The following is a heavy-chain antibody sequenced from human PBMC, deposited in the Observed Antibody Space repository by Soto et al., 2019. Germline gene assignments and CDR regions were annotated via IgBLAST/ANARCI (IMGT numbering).Heavy chain of an antibody. V-gene: IGHV3-13*04. CDR1: GFTFSSHD. D-gene: IGHD6-13*01. CDR3: AREIATPGTWYFDL. CDR2: LVTDADT. J-gene: IGHJ2*01. Sequence: DVHLVESGGGLVQPGGSLRLSCAASGFTFSSHDMHWVRQRPGKGLEWVSGLVTDADTYYADSVKGRFTISRENAKNSGYLQMDSLRAEDTAVYYCAREIATPGTWYFDLWGRGTLVTVSS.